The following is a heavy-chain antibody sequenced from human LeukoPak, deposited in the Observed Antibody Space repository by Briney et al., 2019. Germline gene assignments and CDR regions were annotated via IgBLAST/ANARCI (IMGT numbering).Heavy chain of an antibody. V-gene: IGHV1-24*01. J-gene: IGHJ4*02. Sequence: AAVKLSRKVSRGTVSGLSIHGVRQALGHGVEWMGGFGTEDGTRIFAQKVQGRVTMTADTSTDTAYMDLSSLRSEDTAVYYCATGYTYYYSLYWGQGTLVTVSS. CDR2: FGTEDGTR. D-gene: IGHD3-22*01. CDR1: RGTVSGLS. CDR3: ATGYTYYYSLY.